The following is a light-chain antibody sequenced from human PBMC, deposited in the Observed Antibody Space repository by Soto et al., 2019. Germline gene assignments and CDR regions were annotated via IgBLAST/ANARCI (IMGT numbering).Light chain of an antibody. J-gene: IGKJ1*01. CDR3: QQCYSRPPWT. CDR1: QSVLYSSDNKNY. CDR2: WAS. Sequence: DIVMTQSPDSLAVSLGERATINCKSSQSVLYSSDNKNYLAWYQHKPGQPPKLLIYWASTRDSGVPDRFSGSGSGTDFTLTISNLQAEDVAVYYCQQCYSRPPWTFGQGTKVEIK. V-gene: IGKV4-1*01.